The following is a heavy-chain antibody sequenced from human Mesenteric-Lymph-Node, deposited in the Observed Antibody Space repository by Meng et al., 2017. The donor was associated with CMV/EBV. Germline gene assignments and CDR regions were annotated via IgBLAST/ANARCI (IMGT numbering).Heavy chain of an antibody. J-gene: IGHJ6*02. CDR2: IYYSEII. D-gene: IGHD2-2*01. Sequence: SETLSLTCTVTGGSIVSYYWSWIRQPPGKGLEWIGYIYYSEIINYNPSLESRVTLSVDTSKNQFSLKLSSVTAADTAVYYCAREGYCSGTTCNAAYYHGMDVWGQGTTVTVSS. V-gene: IGHV4-59*01. CDR1: GGSIVSYY. CDR3: AREGYCSGTTCNAAYYHGMDV.